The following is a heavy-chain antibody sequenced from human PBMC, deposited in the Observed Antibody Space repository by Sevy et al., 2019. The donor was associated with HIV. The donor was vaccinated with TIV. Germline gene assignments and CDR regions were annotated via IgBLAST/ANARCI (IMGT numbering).Heavy chain of an antibody. CDR2: INPSGGST. J-gene: IGHJ5*02. D-gene: IGHD6-6*01. CDR3: ARVLGSSSFSFGGRFDP. V-gene: IGHV1-46*01. CDR1: GYTFTSYY. Sequence: ASVKVSCKASGYTFTSYYMHWVRQAPGQGLEWMGIINPSGGSTSYAQKFQGRVTMTRDTSTSTVYMELSSLRSEDTAVYYCARVLGSSSFSFGGRFDPWGQGTLVTVSS.